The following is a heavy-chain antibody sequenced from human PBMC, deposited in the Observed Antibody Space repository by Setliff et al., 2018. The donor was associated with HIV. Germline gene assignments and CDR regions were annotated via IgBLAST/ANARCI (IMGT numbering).Heavy chain of an antibody. CDR2: ISSSSSYI. J-gene: IGHJ4*02. D-gene: IGHD5-18*01. CDR3: ASIELAAMVPVDY. V-gene: IGHV3-21*01. CDR1: GFTFSNYA. Sequence: PGGSLRLSCAVSGFTFSNYAMHWVRQAPGKGLEWVSSISSSSSYIYYADSVKGRFTISRDNAKNSLFLQMNSLRAEDTAVYYCASIELAAMVPVDYWGQGTLVTVSS.